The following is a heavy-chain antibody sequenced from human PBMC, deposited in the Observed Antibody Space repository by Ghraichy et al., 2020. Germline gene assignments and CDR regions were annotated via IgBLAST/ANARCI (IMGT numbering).Heavy chain of an antibody. CDR3: ARDFIANSMLPGDY. J-gene: IGHJ4*02. CDR2: ISSSSSYI. V-gene: IGHV3-21*01. D-gene: IGHD2/OR15-2a*01. Sequence: GGSLRLSCAASGFTFSSYSMNWVRQAPGKGLEWVSSISSSSSYIYYADSVKGRFTISRDNAKNSLYLQMNSLRAEDTAVYYCARDFIANSMLPGDYWGQGTLVTVSS. CDR1: GFTFSSYS.